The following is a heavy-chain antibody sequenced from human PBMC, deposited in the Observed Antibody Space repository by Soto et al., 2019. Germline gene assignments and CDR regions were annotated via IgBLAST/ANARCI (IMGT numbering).Heavy chain of an antibody. V-gene: IGHV3-74*01. J-gene: IGHJ3*02. CDR2: IKSDGSST. D-gene: IGHD3-22*01. CDR1: GFTFSSSW. CDR3: ARDRGYYDSSGYYYFGAFDI. Sequence: PGGSLRLSCAVSGFTFSSSWMHWVRQAPGKGLVWVSRIKSDGSSTSYADSVKGRFTISRDNAKNTLYLQMNSLGAEDTAAYYCARDRGYYDSSGYYYFGAFDIWGQGTMVTVSS.